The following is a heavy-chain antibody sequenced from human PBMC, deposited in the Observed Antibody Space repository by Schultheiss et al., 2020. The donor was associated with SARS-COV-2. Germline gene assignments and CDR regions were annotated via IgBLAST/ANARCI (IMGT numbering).Heavy chain of an antibody. Sequence: GGSLRLSCAASGFTFSSYAMHWVRQAPGKGLEWVAVISYDGSNKYYADSVKGRFTISRDNSKNTLHLQMNSLRAEDTAVYYCARDGTAMVDYYYYGMDVWGQGTTVTVSS. J-gene: IGHJ6*02. CDR1: GFTFSSYA. CDR2: ISYDGSNK. CDR3: ARDGTAMVDYYYYGMDV. D-gene: IGHD5-18*01. V-gene: IGHV3-30*01.